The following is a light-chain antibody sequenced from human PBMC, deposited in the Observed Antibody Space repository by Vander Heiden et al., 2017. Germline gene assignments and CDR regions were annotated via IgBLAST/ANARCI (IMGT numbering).Light chain of an antibody. CDR2: TSS. J-gene: IGKJ1*01. CDR1: QDIRSD. V-gene: IGKV1-6*01. Sequence: AIQMTQSPSSLSASVGDRVTITCRASQDIRSDLAWYQQKPGKAPKLLIYTSSSLHSGVPSRFSGSESRTDFTLSITTLQPEDYATYYCRQQDTFPWTFGQRTTVEVK. CDR3: RQQDTFPWT.